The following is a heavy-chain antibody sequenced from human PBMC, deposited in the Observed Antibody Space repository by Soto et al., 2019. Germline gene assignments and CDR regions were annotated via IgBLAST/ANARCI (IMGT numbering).Heavy chain of an antibody. CDR3: ARAYGDSYFDY. CDR1: GGSISSYC. CDR2: IYSSGST. J-gene: IGHJ4*02. V-gene: IGHV4-59*01. D-gene: IGHD4-17*01. Sequence: QVQLQESGPGLVKPSETLSLICSVSGGSISSYCWSWIRQPPGKGLEWIGCIYSSGSTNYNTSLKSRVTMSADTSKNQFSLKVSSETAADSAVYFCARAYGDSYFDYWGQVTLVTVSS.